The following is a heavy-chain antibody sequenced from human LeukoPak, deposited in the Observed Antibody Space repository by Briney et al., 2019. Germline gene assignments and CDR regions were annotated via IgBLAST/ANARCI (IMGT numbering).Heavy chain of an antibody. CDR1: GGSISSYY. CDR3: AREDYSNYGN. D-gene: IGHD4-11*01. Sequence: PSETLSLTCTVSGGSISSYYWSWIRQPPGKGLEWIGYIYYSGSTYYNPSLKSRVTISVDTSKNQFSLKLSSVTAADTAVYYCAREDYSNYGNWGQGTLVTVSS. J-gene: IGHJ4*02. V-gene: IGHV4-30-4*08. CDR2: IYYSGST.